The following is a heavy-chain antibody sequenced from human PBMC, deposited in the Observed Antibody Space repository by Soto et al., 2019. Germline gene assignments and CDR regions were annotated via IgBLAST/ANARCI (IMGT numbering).Heavy chain of an antibody. V-gene: IGHV2-5*05. D-gene: IGHD6-6*01. J-gene: IGHJ3*02. CDR1: GFSLTTSGVG. CDR3: ARRLEQSGSSWDSGAFDI. CDR2: IYWDDDK. Sequence: QITLQESGPALVRPTETLMLTCTYSGFSLTTSGVGVGWVRQPPGKALEWLAVIYWDDDKRYAPSLRGRLTIPKDTSKNQVVLGMTHMLPMDTGTYYCARRLEQSGSSWDSGAFDIWGQGTVVAVS.